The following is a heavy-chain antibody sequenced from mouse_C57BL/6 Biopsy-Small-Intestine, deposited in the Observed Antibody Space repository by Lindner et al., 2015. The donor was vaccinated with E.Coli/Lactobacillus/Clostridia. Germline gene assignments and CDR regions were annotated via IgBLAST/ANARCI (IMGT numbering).Heavy chain of an antibody. D-gene: IGHD4-1*01. CDR3: GRDSLGYAMDY. Sequence: VQLQESWGGLVKPGGSLKLSCAASGFTFSSYAMSWVRQTPEKRLEWVATISDGGTYTYYPDNVKGRFTISRDNAKNNLYLQMSHLKSEDTAMYYCGRDSLGYAMDYWGQGTSVTVSS. J-gene: IGHJ4*01. CDR2: ISDGGTYT. CDR1: GFTFSSYA. V-gene: IGHV5-4*01.